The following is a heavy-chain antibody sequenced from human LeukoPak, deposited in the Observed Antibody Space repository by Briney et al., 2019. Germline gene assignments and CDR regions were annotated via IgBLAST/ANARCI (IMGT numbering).Heavy chain of an antibody. J-gene: IGHJ4*02. CDR3: ARGPPRIAVAAYYFDY. CDR1: GYTFTSYY. Sequence: ASVKVSCEASGYTFTSYYMHWVRQAPGQGLEWMGIINPSGGSTSYAQKFQGRVTMTRDTSTSTVYMELSSLRSEDTAVYYCARGPPRIAVAAYYFDYWGQGTLVTVSS. V-gene: IGHV1-46*01. D-gene: IGHD6-19*01. CDR2: INPSGGST.